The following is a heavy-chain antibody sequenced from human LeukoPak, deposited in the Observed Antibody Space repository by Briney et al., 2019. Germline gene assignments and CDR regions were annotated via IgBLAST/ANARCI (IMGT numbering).Heavy chain of an antibody. CDR3: AKGYSSGGYYYAEAFHI. D-gene: IGHD2-15*01. J-gene: IGHJ3*02. CDR1: GFTVSSNY. CDR2: IYSGGAT. Sequence: PGGSLRLSCAASGFTVSSNYMSWVRQAPGRGLEWVSLIYSGGATFYAESVRGRFTISRDNSKNTLYLQMNTLRADDTALYYCAKGYSSGGYYYAEAFHIWGQGTMVSVSS. V-gene: IGHV3-53*01.